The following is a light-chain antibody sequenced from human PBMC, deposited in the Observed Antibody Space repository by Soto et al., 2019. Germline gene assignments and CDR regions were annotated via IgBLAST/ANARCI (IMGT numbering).Light chain of an antibody. CDR2: GAS. Sequence: EIVMTQSPATLSVSPGESATVSCRASQSISSELAWYQQKPGQPPRLLIYGASTRATGVPARFTGSGSGSDFNLTISGLQSEDFAVYYCQEGHNWPLTFGQGTRLEI. V-gene: IGKV3-15*01. CDR3: QEGHNWPLT. CDR1: QSISSE. J-gene: IGKJ2*01.